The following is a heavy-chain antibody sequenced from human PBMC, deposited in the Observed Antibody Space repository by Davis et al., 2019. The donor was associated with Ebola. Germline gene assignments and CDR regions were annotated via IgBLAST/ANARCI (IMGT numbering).Heavy chain of an antibody. CDR3: ARDFWYSPD. J-gene: IGHJ4*02. D-gene: IGHD6-13*01. V-gene: IGHV3-7*01. Sequence: GESLKISCAASGFTFSSYWMSWVRQAPGKGLEWVANLKQDGSEKYYVDSVKCRFTISRDNAKNARYLQMNSLRAEDTAVYYCARDFWYSPDWGQGTLVTVSS. CDR2: LKQDGSEK. CDR1: GFTFSSYW.